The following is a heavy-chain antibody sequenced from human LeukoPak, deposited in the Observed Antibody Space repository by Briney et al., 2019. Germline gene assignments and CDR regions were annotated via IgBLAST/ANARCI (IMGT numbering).Heavy chain of an antibody. V-gene: IGHV3-74*01. CDR1: GFTFSSSW. CDR2: MNADGRTI. Sequence: GGSLRLSCAASGFTFSSSWMHWVRQGPGKGLVWVARMNADGRTINYADSVKGRFTISRDNAKNTLYLQMNSLRTEDAAVFYCARAGNYYFDLWGRGTQVTVSS. D-gene: IGHD1-7*01. J-gene: IGHJ2*01. CDR3: ARAGNYYFDL.